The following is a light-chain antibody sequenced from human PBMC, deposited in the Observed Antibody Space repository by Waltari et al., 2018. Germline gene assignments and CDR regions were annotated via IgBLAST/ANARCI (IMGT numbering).Light chain of an antibody. CDR2: DAS. CDR3: QQRSNWTPHT. J-gene: IGKJ2*01. CDR1: QSVGTY. V-gene: IGKV3-11*01. Sequence: EIVLTQSPATLSLSLGETATLPCRASQSVGTYLAWYQQKPGQAPRLLIYDASNRATGIPARFRGSGSGTDFTLTISSLEAEDFAVYYCQQRSNWTPHTFGQGARLEIK.